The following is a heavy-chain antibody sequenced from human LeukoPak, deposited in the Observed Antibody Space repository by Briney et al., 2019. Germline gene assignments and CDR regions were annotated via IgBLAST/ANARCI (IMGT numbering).Heavy chain of an antibody. V-gene: IGHV4-59*12. CDR2: IFYSGTT. D-gene: IGHD5-24*01. CDR1: GGSISSYYY. CDR3: ARLHRD. J-gene: IGHJ4*02. Sequence: PSETLSLTCTVSGGSISSYYYWSWIRQPPGKGLEWIGYIFYSGTTNYNPSLKSRVTISVDTSKNQFSLKLSSVTAADTAVYYCARLHRDWGQGTLVTVSS.